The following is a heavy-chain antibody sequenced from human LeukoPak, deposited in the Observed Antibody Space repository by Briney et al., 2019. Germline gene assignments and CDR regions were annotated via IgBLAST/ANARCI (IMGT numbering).Heavy chain of an antibody. CDR1: GGSISSYY. V-gene: IGHV4-59*01. J-gene: IGHJ6*02. Sequence: PSETLSLTCTVSGGSISSYYWSWIRQPPGKGLEWIGYIYYSGSTNYNPSLKSRVTISVDTSKNQFSLKLSSVTAADTAVYYCARAHPQYYYYGMDVWGQGTTVTVSS. CDR3: ARAHPQYYYYGMDV. CDR2: IYYSGST.